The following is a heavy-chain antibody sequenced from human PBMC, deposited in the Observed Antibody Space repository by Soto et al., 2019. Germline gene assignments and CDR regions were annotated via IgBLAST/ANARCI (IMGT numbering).Heavy chain of an antibody. J-gene: IGHJ4*02. V-gene: IGHV1-69*02. Sequence: QVQLVQSGAEVKKPGSSVKVSCKASGGTFSSYTISWVRQAPGQGLEWMGRIIPILGIANYALKFQGSVTLTADKXXSXAXXELSSLRSEDTAVYYCARHLWAVYGGYPPRAGEDYWGQGTLVTVSS. CDR3: ARHLWAVYGGYPPRAGEDY. D-gene: IGHD4-17*01. CDR2: IIPILGIA. CDR1: GGTFSSYT.